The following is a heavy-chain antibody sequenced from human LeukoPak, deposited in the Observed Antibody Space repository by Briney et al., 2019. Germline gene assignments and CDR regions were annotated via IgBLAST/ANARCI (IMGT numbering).Heavy chain of an antibody. CDR3: ARDLGQYFDY. D-gene: IGHD3-16*01. V-gene: IGHV4-59*01. CDR2: VYYSGST. J-gene: IGHJ4*02. Sequence: SETLPLTCTVSGGSISSYYWSWIRQPPGKGLEWIGYVYYSGSTNYSPSLKSRVTISIDTSKNQFSLKLSSVTAADTAVYYCARDLGQYFDYWGQGTLVTVSS. CDR1: GGSISSYY.